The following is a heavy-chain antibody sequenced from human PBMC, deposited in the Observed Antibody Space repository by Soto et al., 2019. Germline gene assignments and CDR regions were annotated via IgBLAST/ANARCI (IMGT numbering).Heavy chain of an antibody. J-gene: IGHJ3*02. CDR1: GGTFSSYA. D-gene: IGHD3-22*01. V-gene: IGHV1-69*13. Sequence: SVKVSCKASGGTFSSYAISLGRQTPGQGLEWMGGIIPIFGTANYAQKFQGRVTITADESRSTAYMELSSLRSEDTAVYYCARGYYYDSSGYGVDIWGQGTMVTVSS. CDR2: IIPIFGTA. CDR3: ARGYYYDSSGYGVDI.